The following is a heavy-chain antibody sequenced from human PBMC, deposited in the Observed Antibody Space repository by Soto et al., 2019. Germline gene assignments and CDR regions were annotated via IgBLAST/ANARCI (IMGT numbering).Heavy chain of an antibody. CDR1: GFTFSSYA. J-gene: IGHJ4*02. V-gene: IGHV3-23*01. D-gene: IGHD3-22*01. Sequence: PGGSLRLSCAASGFTFSSYAMSWVRQAPGKGLEWVSAISGSGGSTYYADSVKGRFTISRDNSKNTLYLQMNSLRAEDTAVYYCAKDSGYDSSGYYLVDYWGQGTLVTVSS. CDR2: ISGSGGST. CDR3: AKDSGYDSSGYYLVDY.